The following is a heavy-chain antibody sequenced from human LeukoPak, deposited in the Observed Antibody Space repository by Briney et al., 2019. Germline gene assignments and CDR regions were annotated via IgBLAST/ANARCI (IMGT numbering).Heavy chain of an antibody. D-gene: IGHD4-17*01. V-gene: IGHV1-18*04. J-gene: IGHJ4*02. Sequence: ASVKVSCKASGYTFTSYGISWVRQAPGQGLEWMGWISAYNGNTNYAQNLQGRATLTTDTSTSTAYMELRSLRSDDTAVYYCATEILYGEYYFDYWGQGTLVTVSS. CDR1: GYTFTSYG. CDR2: ISAYNGNT. CDR3: ATEILYGEYYFDY.